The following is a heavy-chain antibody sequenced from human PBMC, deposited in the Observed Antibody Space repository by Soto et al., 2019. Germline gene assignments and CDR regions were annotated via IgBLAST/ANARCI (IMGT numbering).Heavy chain of an antibody. CDR3: ARLHCNSPNCVPLDP. Sequence: SETLSLTCTVSGGSISSVSCYWGWIRQPPGKGLEWIGSIYYSGSAYYSPSLKSRVTMSVDTSKNQLSLKLSSVTAADTAVYYCARLHCNSPNCVPLDPWGQGTLVTVPQ. CDR2: IYYSGSA. D-gene: IGHD2-2*01. V-gene: IGHV4-39*01. CDR1: GGSISSVSCY. J-gene: IGHJ5*02.